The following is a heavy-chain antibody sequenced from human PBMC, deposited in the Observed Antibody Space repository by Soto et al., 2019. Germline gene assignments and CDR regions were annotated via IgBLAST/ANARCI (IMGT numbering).Heavy chain of an antibody. Sequence: SETLSLTCTVSGGSINTFYWSWVRQPAGKGLEWIGRIFSSGSTSFNPSPESRVAMSVDTSRNHFSLNLSSVTAADMAVYYCAREGSYSAYNFAHGIQLWSFDFWGQGALVTVSS. J-gene: IGHJ4*02. D-gene: IGHD5-12*01. V-gene: IGHV4-4*07. CDR3: AREGSYSAYNFAHGIQLWSFDF. CDR1: GGSINTFY. CDR2: IFSSGST.